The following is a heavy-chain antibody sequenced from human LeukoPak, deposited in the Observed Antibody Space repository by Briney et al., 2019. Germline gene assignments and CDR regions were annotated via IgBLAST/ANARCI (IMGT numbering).Heavy chain of an antibody. J-gene: IGHJ4*02. Sequence: ETLSLTCAVSGGSMSSYYWSWIRQPPGKGLEYVSGIASNGGTKYYADSVKGRFTISRDNFKNTVYLQMDSLRTEDMAVYYCAREYCTTNSCYIWGLGYWGQGTLVTVSS. V-gene: IGHV3-64*02. CDR1: GGSMSSYY. CDR3: AREYCTTNSCYIWGLGY. D-gene: IGHD2-2*02. CDR2: IASNGGTK.